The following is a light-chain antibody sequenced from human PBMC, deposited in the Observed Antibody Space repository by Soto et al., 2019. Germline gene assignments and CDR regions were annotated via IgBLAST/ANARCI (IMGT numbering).Light chain of an antibody. CDR1: QSISSW. J-gene: IGKJ5*01. CDR2: KAS. Sequence: DIQMAQSPSPLSASVGASVPITCRASQSISSWLAWYQQKKGKAPKLLSYKASSLESGVPSRFSGSGSGTECTLTISSLQPDDGATYYCQQYNSYSITFGQGTRRDI. V-gene: IGKV1-5*03. CDR3: QQYNSYSIT.